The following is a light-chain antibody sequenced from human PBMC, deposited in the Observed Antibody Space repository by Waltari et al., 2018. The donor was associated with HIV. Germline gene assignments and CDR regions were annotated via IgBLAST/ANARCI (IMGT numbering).Light chain of an antibody. CDR2: DVS. J-gene: IGLJ3*02. CDR3: CSYAGSSTWV. V-gene: IGLV2-23*02. CDR1: SSDVGGYNF. Sequence: QSALTPPASVSGSPGQSITLSCPGTSSDVGGYNFVSLYQQHPGKAPRLSIYDVSKRPSGVSNRCSGSKSGNTASLTISGLQAEDEADYYCCSYAGSSTWVFGGGTKLTVL.